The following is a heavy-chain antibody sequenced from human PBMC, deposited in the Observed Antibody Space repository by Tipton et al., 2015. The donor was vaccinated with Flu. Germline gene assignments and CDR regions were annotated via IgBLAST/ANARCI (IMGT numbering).Heavy chain of an antibody. V-gene: IGHV4-59*08. D-gene: IGHD1-7*01. Sequence: TLSLTCTVSGDSMSSSYYWSWIRQSPERGLEWIGYVHNTGRTNYNPSLKSRVTVSVDTSKNQFSLKLNSVTAADTAAYYCARRRGTMPSYYFDYWGQGTLVTVSS. J-gene: IGHJ4*02. CDR2: VHNTGRT. CDR1: GDSMSSSYY. CDR3: ARRRGTMPSYYFDY.